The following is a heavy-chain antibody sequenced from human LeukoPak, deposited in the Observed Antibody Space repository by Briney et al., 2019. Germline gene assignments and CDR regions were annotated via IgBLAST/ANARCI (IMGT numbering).Heavy chain of an antibody. D-gene: IGHD3-9*01. CDR2: IYHSGST. J-gene: IGHJ6*02. CDR3: ARVHYDILTGYSHYGMDV. V-gene: IGHV4-30-2*01. CDR1: GGSISSGGYS. Sequence: SETLSLTCAVSGGSISSGGYSWSWIRQPPGKGLEWIGYIYHSGSTYYNPSLKSRVTISVDRSKNQFSLKLSSVTAADTAVYYCARVHYDILTGYSHYGMDVWGQGTTVTVSS.